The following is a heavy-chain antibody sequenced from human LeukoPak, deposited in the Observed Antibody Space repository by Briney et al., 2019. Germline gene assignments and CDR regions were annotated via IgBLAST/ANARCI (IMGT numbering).Heavy chain of an antibody. CDR3: ARLHFLHRVLVA. V-gene: IGHV4-39*07. CDR1: GDSISSGDYY. J-gene: IGHJ3*01. Sequence: SETLSLTCTVSGDSISSGDYYWSWIRQPPGKGLEWIGEINHSGSTNYNPSLKSRVTISVDTSKNQFSLKLSSVTAADTAVYYCARLHFLHRVLVAWGQGTMVTVSS. CDR2: INHSGST.